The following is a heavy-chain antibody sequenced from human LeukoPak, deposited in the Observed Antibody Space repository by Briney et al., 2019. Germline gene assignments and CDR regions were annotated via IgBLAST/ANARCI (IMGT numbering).Heavy chain of an antibody. J-gene: IGHJ6*03. CDR2: SDSDGGTT. CDR1: GFTFSTYW. Sequence: GGSLRLSCAASGFTFSTYWMHWVRQAPGKGLVWVSRSDSDGGTTDYADSVKGRFTISSDSAKNTVYLKMNSLRAEDTAVYYCAGTGCNGGSCYSDYMDVWGKGTTVTVSS. D-gene: IGHD2-15*01. V-gene: IGHV3-74*01. CDR3: AGTGCNGGSCYSDYMDV.